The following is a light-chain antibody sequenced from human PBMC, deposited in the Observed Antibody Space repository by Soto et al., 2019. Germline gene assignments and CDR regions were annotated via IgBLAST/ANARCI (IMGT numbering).Light chain of an antibody. Sequence: QSALTQPPSASESPGQSVAISCTGTSSDVGGYNYVSWYQQHPGKAPKLMIYEVNKRPSGLPDRFSGSKSGNTASLTVSGLQAEDEADYYCSSYAGSSNVFGTGTKLTVL. CDR2: EVN. CDR3: SSYAGSSNV. CDR1: SSDVGGYNY. V-gene: IGLV2-8*01. J-gene: IGLJ1*01.